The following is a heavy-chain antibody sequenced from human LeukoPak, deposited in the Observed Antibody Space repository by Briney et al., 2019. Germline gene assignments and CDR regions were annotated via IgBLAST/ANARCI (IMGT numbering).Heavy chain of an antibody. V-gene: IGHV4-4*07. Sequence: SETLSLTCTVSGGSIISNYWSWIRQSAGTGLEWIGRIYGSGITDYNPSLKSRVTMSLDTSRKQFSLRLTSVTAADTAVYYCARLKFYDSTGYSPGYYMGVWGKGTTVSVFS. CDR3: ARLKFYDSTGYSPGYYMGV. J-gene: IGHJ6*03. CDR2: IYGSGIT. D-gene: IGHD3-22*01. CDR1: GGSIISNY.